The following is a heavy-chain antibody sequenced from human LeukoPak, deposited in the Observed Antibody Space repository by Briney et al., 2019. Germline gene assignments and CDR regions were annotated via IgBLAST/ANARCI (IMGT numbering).Heavy chain of an antibody. V-gene: IGHV3-23*01. Sequence: GGSLRLSCAASGFHFSSYSMNWVRQAPGKGLEWVSGISGSGGTTYYADSVKGRFSISRDNSKNTLYLQMNSLRAEDTDVYDCAKNYGDSYFDYWGQGTLVTVSS. CDR2: ISGSGGTT. D-gene: IGHD4-17*01. CDR1: GFHFSSYS. CDR3: AKNYGDSYFDY. J-gene: IGHJ4*02.